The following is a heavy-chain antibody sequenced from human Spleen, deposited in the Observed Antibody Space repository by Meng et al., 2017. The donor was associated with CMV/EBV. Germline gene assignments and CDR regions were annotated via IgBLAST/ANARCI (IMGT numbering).Heavy chain of an antibody. CDR2: ISYDGSNK. D-gene: IGHD6-19*01. CDR3: ARAYSSGWNDAFDI. V-gene: IGHV3-30-3*01. J-gene: IGHJ3*02. CDR1: GFTFSSYA. Sequence: GGSLRLSCAASGFTFSSYAMHWVRQAPGKGLEWVAVISYDGSNKYYADSVKGRFTISRDNSKNTLYLQMNSLRAEDTAVYYCARAYSSGWNDAFDIWGQGTMVTVS.